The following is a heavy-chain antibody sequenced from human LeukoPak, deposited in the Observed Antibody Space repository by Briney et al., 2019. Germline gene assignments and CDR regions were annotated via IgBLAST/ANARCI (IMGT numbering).Heavy chain of an antibody. CDR3: AKGSSTYSITSYWYFDL. V-gene: IGHV3-74*01. CDR2: INGDGRTT. CDR1: GFTFSSYW. J-gene: IGHJ2*01. D-gene: IGHD6-13*01. Sequence: GGSLRLSCAASGFTFSSYWMHWVRQAPGEGLVWVSHINGDGRTTNYADSVKGRSTVSRDNSKNTLYLQMNSLRAEDTAIYYCAKGSSTYSITSYWYFDLWGRGTLVTVSS.